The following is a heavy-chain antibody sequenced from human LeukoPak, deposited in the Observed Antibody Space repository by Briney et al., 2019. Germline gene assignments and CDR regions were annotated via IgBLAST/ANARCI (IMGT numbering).Heavy chain of an antibody. Sequence: SETLSLTCTVSGGSINSYYWSWIRQPPGKGLEWIGYIFYSGSTNYNPSLKSRVTISVDTSKNQFSLKLSSVTAADTAIYYCARRITTSGWYRDGYWGQGTLVTVSS. V-gene: IGHV4-59*08. CDR2: IFYSGST. J-gene: IGHJ4*02. CDR1: GGSINSYY. D-gene: IGHD6-19*01. CDR3: ARRITTSGWYRDGY.